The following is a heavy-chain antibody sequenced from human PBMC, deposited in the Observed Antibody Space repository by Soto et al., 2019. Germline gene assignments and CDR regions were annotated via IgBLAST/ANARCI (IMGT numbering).Heavy chain of an antibody. CDR2: ISGSGGRT. CDR3: EKDSSSGWSPESFQH. J-gene: IGHJ1*01. V-gene: IGHV3-23*01. D-gene: IGHD6-19*01. CDR1: GFTFSSYA. Sequence: EVQLLESGGDLVQPGGSLRLSCAASGFTFSSYAMSWVRQAPGKGLEWVSVISGSGGRTYYADSVKGRFTISRDNSKNTLYLQMNSLRAEDAAIYYCEKDSSSGWSPESFQHWGQGTLVTFSS.